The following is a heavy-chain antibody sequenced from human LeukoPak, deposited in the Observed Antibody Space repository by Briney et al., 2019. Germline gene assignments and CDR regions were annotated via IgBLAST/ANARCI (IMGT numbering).Heavy chain of an antibody. V-gene: IGHV1-2*02. J-gene: IGHJ4*02. Sequence: ASVKVSCKASGYTFTAYYMHWVRQAPGQGPEWIGWINPNSGGTDYAQKFQGRVTMTRDTSISTAYMELSSLTSDDTAVYYCARKSAARSTSEFDCWGQGTLVTVSS. CDR3: ARKSAARSTSEFDC. CDR1: GYTFTAYY. CDR2: INPNSGGT. D-gene: IGHD2-2*01.